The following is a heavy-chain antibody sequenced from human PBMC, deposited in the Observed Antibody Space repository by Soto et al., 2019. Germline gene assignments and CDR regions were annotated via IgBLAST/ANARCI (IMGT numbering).Heavy chain of an antibody. CDR2: IYYSGST. V-gene: IGHV4-31*03. Sequence: QVQLQESGPGLVKPSQTLSLTCTVSGGSISSGGYYWSWIRQHPGKGLEWIGYIYYSGSTHYHPSLKRRATLSASTSKNQFALKLSSVTATETAVDFCANSPRILNRFDPWGQGTLVTVSS. CDR3: ANSPRILNRFDP. CDR1: GGSISSGGYY. J-gene: IGHJ5*02. D-gene: IGHD2-15*01.